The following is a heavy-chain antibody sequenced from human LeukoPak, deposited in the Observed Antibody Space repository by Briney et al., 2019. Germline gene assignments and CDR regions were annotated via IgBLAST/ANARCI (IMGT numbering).Heavy chain of an antibody. Sequence: GGSLRLSCAASGFTVSGKYMTWVRQAPGKGLGWVSSISGGGGETYYVDSVKGRFIISRDNSKNTLYLQMNSLRAEDTAVYYCARSSRDGYNLIDYMDVWGKGTTVTVSS. CDR1: GFTVSGKY. J-gene: IGHJ6*03. V-gene: IGHV3-23*01. CDR2: ISGGGGET. CDR3: ARSSRDGYNLIDYMDV. D-gene: IGHD5-24*01.